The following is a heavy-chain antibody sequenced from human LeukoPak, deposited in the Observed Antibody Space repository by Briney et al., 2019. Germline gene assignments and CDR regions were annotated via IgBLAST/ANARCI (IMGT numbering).Heavy chain of an antibody. J-gene: IGHJ4*02. CDR1: GFTFSSYA. CDR2: ISGSGGST. CDR3: AIERGSPTYYYESSGLDY. Sequence: GGSLRLSCAASGFTFSSYAVTWVRRAPGKGLEWVSTISGSGGSTYYADCVKGRFTISRDNSRNTLYLQMNSLRAEDTAVYYCAIERGSPTYYYESSGLDYWGQGTLVTVSS. V-gene: IGHV3-23*01. D-gene: IGHD3-22*01.